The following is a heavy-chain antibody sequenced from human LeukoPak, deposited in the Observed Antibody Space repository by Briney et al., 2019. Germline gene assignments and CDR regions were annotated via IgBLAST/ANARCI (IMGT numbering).Heavy chain of an antibody. V-gene: IGHV6-1*01. J-gene: IGHJ4*02. CDR1: GDSVSSSTVA. CDR2: TYYRSKWYN. CDR3: AASSGGFYS. Sequence: SQTFSLTCAISGDSVSSSTVAWNWIRQSPSRGLEWLGRTYYRSKWYNDYAVSVKSRVTINPDTSKNQLSLQLNSVTPEDTAVYYCAASSGGFYSWGQGTLVTVSS. D-gene: IGHD2-15*01.